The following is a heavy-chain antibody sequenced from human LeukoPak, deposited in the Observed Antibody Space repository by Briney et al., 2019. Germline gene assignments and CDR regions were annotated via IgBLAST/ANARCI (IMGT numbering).Heavy chain of an antibody. V-gene: IGHV3-53*01. CDR3: GRAVHFWSGAEY. Sequence: GGSLRLSCAASGFTVSSNYMSWVRQAPGKGLEWVSVIHSGGSTYYADSVEGRFTISRDNSKNTLYLQMNSLRAEDTAVYYCGRAVHFWSGAEYWGQGTLVTVSS. CDR2: IHSGGST. CDR1: GFTVSSNY. J-gene: IGHJ4*02. D-gene: IGHD3-3*02.